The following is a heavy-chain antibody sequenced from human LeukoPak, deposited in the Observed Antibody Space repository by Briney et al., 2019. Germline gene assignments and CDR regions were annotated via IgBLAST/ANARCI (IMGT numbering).Heavy chain of an antibody. J-gene: IGHJ3*02. CDR3: AKGTHPYCSSTCCPDALDI. Sequence: GGSLRLSCAASGFTFSSYAMSWVRQAPGKGLEWVSAISGSGDSTFYADSVKGRFTISRDNSKNTLYLQMNSLRAEDTAVYYCAKGTHPYCSSTCCPDALDIWGQGTMVTVSS. V-gene: IGHV3-23*01. CDR2: ISGSGDST. CDR1: GFTFSSYA. D-gene: IGHD2-2*01.